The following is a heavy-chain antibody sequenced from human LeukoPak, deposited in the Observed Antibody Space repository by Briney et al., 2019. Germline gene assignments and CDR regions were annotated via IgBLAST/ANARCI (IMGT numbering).Heavy chain of an antibody. CDR3: ARSQVVTAMTPTYYFDY. J-gene: IGHJ4*02. V-gene: IGHV3-53*01. D-gene: IGHD2-21*02. CDR1: GFTVSSNY. CDR2: IYSGGST. Sequence: GGSLRLSCAASGFTVSSNYMSWVRQAPGKGLEWVSVIYSGGSTYYADSVKGRFTISRDNSKNTLYLQMNSLRAEDTAVYYCARSQVVTAMTPTYYFDYWGQGTLVTVSS.